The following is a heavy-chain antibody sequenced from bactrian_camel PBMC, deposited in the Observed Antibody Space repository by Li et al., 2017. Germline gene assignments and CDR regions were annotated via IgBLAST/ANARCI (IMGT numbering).Heavy chain of an antibody. V-gene: IGHV3S42*01. Sequence: VQLVESGGGSGQAGGSLRLSCAASGFVFSAYSMSWVRQAPGKEREGVAGIHPPGRTSYAAAVQGRFTIYKENGGKTLILQMNNLQPEDSAMHYCATDFNDGRLDYDGACVNVGVLGQGTQVTVS. D-gene: IGHD4*01. CDR1: GFVFSAYS. J-gene: IGHJ4*01. CDR2: IHPPGRT.